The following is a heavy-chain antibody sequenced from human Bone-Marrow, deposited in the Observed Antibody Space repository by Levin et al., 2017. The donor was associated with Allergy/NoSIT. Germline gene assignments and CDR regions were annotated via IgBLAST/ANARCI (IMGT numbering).Heavy chain of an antibody. CDR1: GFTFSTYW. J-gene: IGHJ4*02. CDR3: ARGVCGNGVCKKFDH. Sequence: GGSLRLSCAASGFTFSTYWMHWIRQAPGKGLVRVSRINGDGSSTAYADSVKGRLIISRDNAKNTLYLQMNSLRDEDTGVYFCARGVCGNGVCKKFDHWGQGTLVTVSS. V-gene: IGHV3-74*01. CDR2: INGDGSST. D-gene: IGHD2-8*01.